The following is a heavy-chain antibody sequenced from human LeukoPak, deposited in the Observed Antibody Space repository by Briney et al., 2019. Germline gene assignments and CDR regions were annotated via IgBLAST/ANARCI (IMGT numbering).Heavy chain of an antibody. Sequence: PSETLSLTCVVSGVSINTGDYYWSWIRQPPGKGLEYIGYIHSSGDIFYNPSLKSRVTISVDRSKNHFSLNLRSVTAADTAVYYCARAPGYYGSGTPYLDYWGQGTLVTVSS. CDR1: GVSINTGDYY. J-gene: IGHJ4*02. V-gene: IGHV4-30-4*08. CDR3: ARAPGYYGSGTPYLDY. CDR2: IHSSGDI. D-gene: IGHD3-10*01.